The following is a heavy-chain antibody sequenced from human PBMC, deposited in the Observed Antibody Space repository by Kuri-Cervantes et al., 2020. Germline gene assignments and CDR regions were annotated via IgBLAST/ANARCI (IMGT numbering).Heavy chain of an antibody. Sequence: GGSLRLSCAASGFTFSSYWMHWVRQAPGKGLVRVSRINSDGSSTSYADSVKGRFTISRDNAKNTLYLQMNSLRAEDTAVYYCARKGGHELREPYYYGMDVWGQGTTVTVS. CDR2: INSDGSST. V-gene: IGHV3-74*01. D-gene: IGHD1-14*01. CDR3: ARKGGHELREPYYYGMDV. J-gene: IGHJ6*02. CDR1: GFTFSSYW.